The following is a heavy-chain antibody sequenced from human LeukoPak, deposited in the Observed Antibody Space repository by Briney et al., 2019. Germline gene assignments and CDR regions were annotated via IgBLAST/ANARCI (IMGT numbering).Heavy chain of an antibody. CDR3: ARDRQQQLAFDY. Sequence: ASVTVSCKASGYTFTSYGISWVRQAPGQGLEWMGWISAYNGNTNYAQKLQGRVTMTTDTSTSTAYMELRSLRSDDTAVYYCARDRQQQLAFDYWGQGTLVTVSS. V-gene: IGHV1-18*01. J-gene: IGHJ4*02. CDR1: GYTFTSYG. D-gene: IGHD6-13*01. CDR2: ISAYNGNT.